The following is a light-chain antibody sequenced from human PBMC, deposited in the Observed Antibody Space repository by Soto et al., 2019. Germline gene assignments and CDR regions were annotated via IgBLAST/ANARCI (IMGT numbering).Light chain of an antibody. CDR3: CSYAGSFTWV. CDR2: DAD. J-gene: IGLJ3*02. Sequence: QSALTQPRSVSGSPGQSVTISCTGTTGDVGAYNFVSWYQLYPGKAPKLMIYDADKRPSGVPDRFSASKSGNTASLTLSGLQAEDEADYHCCSYAGSFTWVFGGGTKVTVL. V-gene: IGLV2-11*01. CDR1: TGDVGAYNF.